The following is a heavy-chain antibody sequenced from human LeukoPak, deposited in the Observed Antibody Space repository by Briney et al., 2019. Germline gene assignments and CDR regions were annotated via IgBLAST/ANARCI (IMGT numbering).Heavy chain of an antibody. Sequence: SQTLSLTCTVSGGSISSGGYYWSWIRQHPGKGLEWIGYIYYSGSTYYNPSLKSRVTISVDTSKNQFSLKLSSVTAADTAVYYCARDSVGRFGVVDYYCYGMDVWGQGTTVTVSS. CDR1: GGSISSGGYY. V-gene: IGHV4-31*03. J-gene: IGHJ6*02. D-gene: IGHD3-3*01. CDR3: ARDSVGRFGVVDYYCYGMDV. CDR2: IYYSGST.